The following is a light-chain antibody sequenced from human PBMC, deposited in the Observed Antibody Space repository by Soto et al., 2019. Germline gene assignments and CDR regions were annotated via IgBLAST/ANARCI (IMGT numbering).Light chain of an antibody. V-gene: IGLV2-14*01. Sequence: QSALTQPASVSGSPGQSITISCTGTSSDVGYYNYVSWYQHYPGKAPKLMIYEVSHRPSGVSSRFSGSKSDNTASLTISGLQAEHEAVYYCSSSTASGTYVFGPGTKVTVL. J-gene: IGLJ1*01. CDR3: SSSTASGTYV. CDR2: EVS. CDR1: SSDVGYYNY.